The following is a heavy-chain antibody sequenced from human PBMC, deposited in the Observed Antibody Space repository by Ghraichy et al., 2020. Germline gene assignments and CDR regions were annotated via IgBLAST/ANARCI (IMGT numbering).Heavy chain of an antibody. CDR2: IIPMFGTA. CDR3: VRVGGDSSNWFDP. D-gene: IGHD3-10*01. V-gene: IGHV1-69*13. Sequence: SVKVSCKTSGGTFSNFPISWVRQAPGQGLEWMGRIIPMFGTAHYAQKFQGRVTITADESTSTAYMGLNSLRSEDTAVYYCVRVGGDSSNWFDPWGQGTLVTGTS. J-gene: IGHJ5*02. CDR1: GGTFSNFP.